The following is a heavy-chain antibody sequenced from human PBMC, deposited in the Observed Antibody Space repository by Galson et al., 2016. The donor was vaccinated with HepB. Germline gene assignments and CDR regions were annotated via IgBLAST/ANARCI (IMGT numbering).Heavy chain of an antibody. Sequence: SETLSLTCSVSGGSISSDNWSWIRQPPGKGLEWIGYIYYSGSTNSGNTNYNPSLKSRVTISLDTSKNQFSLKLSSVTAADTAVYYCARLSQQLVSFLDYYYYMDVWGKGTTVTVSS. D-gene: IGHD6-6*01. V-gene: IGHV4-59*01. CDR3: ARLSQQLVSFLDYYYYMDV. J-gene: IGHJ6*03. CDR1: GGSISSDN. CDR2: IYYSGSTNSGNT.